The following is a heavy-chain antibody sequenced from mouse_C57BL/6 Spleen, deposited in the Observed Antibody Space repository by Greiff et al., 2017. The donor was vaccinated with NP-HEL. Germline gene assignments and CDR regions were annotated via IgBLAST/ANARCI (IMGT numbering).Heavy chain of an antibody. Sequence: QVQLKESGAELVRPGASVKLSCKASGYTFTDYYINWVKQRPGQGLEWIARIYPGSGNTYYNEKFKGKATLTAEKSSSTAYMQLSSLTSEDSAVYFCARAKDYYGSSYVYWGQGTTLTVSS. CDR3: ARAKDYYGSSYVY. CDR2: IYPGSGNT. CDR1: GYTFTDYY. D-gene: IGHD1-1*01. J-gene: IGHJ2*01. V-gene: IGHV1-76*01.